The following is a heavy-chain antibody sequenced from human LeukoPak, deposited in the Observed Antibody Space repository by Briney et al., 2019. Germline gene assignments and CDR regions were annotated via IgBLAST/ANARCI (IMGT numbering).Heavy chain of an antibody. CDR2: IYYSGST. J-gene: IGHJ6*02. V-gene: IGHV4-59*01. Sequence: SETLSLTCTVSGGSIGSYYWSWIRQPPGKGLEWIGYIYYSGSTNYNPSLKSRVTISVDTSKNQFSLKLSSVTAADTAVYYCVRAPLVGYCSSTSCYAGRYGMDVWGQGTTVTVSS. D-gene: IGHD2-2*01. CDR3: VRAPLVGYCSSTSCYAGRYGMDV. CDR1: GGSIGSYY.